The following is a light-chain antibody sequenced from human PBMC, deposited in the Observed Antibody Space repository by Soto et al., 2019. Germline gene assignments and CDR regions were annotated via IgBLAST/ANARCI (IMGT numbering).Light chain of an antibody. Sequence: QSVLTQPASVSGSPGQSITISCTGTSSDVGGYKYVSWYQQHPGKAPKLMIYEVSNRPSGISNRFSGSKSGNTAFLTISGLQAEDEADYYCHSYTSSSTYVFGTGTKVTVL. J-gene: IGLJ1*01. CDR1: SSDVGGYKY. CDR3: HSYTSSSTYV. V-gene: IGLV2-14*01. CDR2: EVS.